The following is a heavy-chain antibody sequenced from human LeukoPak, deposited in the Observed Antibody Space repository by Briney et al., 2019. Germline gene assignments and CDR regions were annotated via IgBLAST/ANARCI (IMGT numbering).Heavy chain of an antibody. V-gene: IGHV4-59*01. CDR3: ARGGGGDDFWSGYPYYYFDY. CDR1: GGSISSYY. CDR2: IYYSGST. J-gene: IGHJ4*02. D-gene: IGHD3-3*01. Sequence: PSETLSLTCTVSGGSISSYYWSWIRQPPGKGLEWIGYIYYSGSTNYNPSLKSRVTISVDTSKNQFSLKLSSVTAADTAVYYCARGGGGDDFWSGYPYYYFDYWGQGTLVTVSS.